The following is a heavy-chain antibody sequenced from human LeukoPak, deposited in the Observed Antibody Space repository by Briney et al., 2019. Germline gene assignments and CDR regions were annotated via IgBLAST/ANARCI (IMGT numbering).Heavy chain of an antibody. D-gene: IGHD1-26*01. Sequence: SDTLSLTCAVSGGSISSSNWWSWVRQPPGKGLDWIGEIYHSGSTNYNPSLKSRVSISVDKSKNQFSLKLSSVTAADTAVYYCARDSSGSYYENYFDYWGQGTLVTVSS. V-gene: IGHV4-4*02. CDR2: IYHSGST. J-gene: IGHJ4*02. CDR3: ARDSSGSYYENYFDY. CDR1: GGSISSSNW.